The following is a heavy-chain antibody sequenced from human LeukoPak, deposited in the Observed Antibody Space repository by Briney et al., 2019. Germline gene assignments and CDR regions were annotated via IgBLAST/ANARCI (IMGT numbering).Heavy chain of an antibody. V-gene: IGHV4-38-2*02. CDR3: ARLGISNWFDP. Sequence: SETLSLTCTVSGYSISSGYYWGWIRQPPGKGLEWIGSIYHSGSTYYNPSLKSRVTISVDTSKNQFSLKLSSVTAADTAVYYCARLGISNWFDPWGQGTLVTVSS. CDR2: IYHSGST. D-gene: IGHD3-16*01. CDR1: GYSISSGYY. J-gene: IGHJ5*02.